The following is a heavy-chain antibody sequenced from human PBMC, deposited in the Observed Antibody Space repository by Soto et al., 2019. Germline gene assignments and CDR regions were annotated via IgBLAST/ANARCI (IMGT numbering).Heavy chain of an antibody. Sequence: PSETLSLTCTVSGGSISSYYWSWIRQPPGKGLEWIGYIYYSGSTNYNPSLKSRVTISVDTSKNQFSLKLSSVTAADTAVYYCASTSGSFDGHDAFDTWGQGTMVTVSS. CDR2: IYYSGST. CDR1: GGSISSYY. V-gene: IGHV4-59*01. J-gene: IGHJ3*02. CDR3: ASTSGSFDGHDAFDT. D-gene: IGHD1-26*01.